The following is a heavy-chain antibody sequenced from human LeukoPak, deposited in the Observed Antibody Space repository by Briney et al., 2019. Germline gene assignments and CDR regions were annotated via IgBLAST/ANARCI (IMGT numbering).Heavy chain of an antibody. V-gene: IGHV1-69*01. CDR2: IIPIFGTA. CDR3: ARDGIGDYGGNEWYYFDY. J-gene: IGHJ4*02. CDR1: GGTFSSYA. Sequence: GSSVKVSCKASGGTFSSYAISWVRQAPGQGLEWMGGIIPIFGTANYAQKFQGRVTITADESTSTAYMELSSLRSEDTAVYYCARDGIGDYGGNEWYYFDYWGQGTLVTVSS. D-gene: IGHD4-23*01.